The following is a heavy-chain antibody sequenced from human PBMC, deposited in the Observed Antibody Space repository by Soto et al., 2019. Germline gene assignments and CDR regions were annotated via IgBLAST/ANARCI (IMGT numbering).Heavy chain of an antibody. D-gene: IGHD5-12*01. V-gene: IGHV4-39*01. CDR1: GYSISSSSYY. Sequence: SETLSLTCAVSGYSISSSSYYWGWIRQPPGKGLEWIAMIYYSGITHYNPSLKSRVTISIDTSKNQFSLKLNSVTAADTAMYYCARPARQDTVAGDYWGQGTLVTVSS. CDR2: IYYSGIT. J-gene: IGHJ4*02. CDR3: ARPARQDTVAGDY.